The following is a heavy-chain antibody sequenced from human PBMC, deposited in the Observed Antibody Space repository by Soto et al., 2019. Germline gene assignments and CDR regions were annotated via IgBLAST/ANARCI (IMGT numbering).Heavy chain of an antibody. V-gene: IGHV3-53*02. Sequence: EVQLVQTGGGLIKPGGSLSLSCAASGLSVSDKYMSWVRQAPGKGLEWVSLTYTGGNSYFADFVKARFIVSRDISKNTLFLHMNSLAADDTAVYYCAREGYAYGLDFWGQGSLVTVSS. J-gene: IGHJ4*02. CDR2: TYTGGNS. CDR1: GLSVSDKY. D-gene: IGHD3-10*01. CDR3: AREGYAYGLDF.